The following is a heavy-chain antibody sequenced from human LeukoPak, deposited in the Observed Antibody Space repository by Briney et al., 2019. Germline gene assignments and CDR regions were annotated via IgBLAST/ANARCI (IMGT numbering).Heavy chain of an antibody. J-gene: IGHJ4*02. CDR2: ISSSSSYI. CDR1: GLTFSSYS. CDR3: ARGVPAAPRRAFDY. Sequence: GGSLRLSCAASGLTFSSYSMNWVRQAPGKGLEWVSSISSSSSYIYCADSVKGRFTISRDNAKNSLYLQMNSLRAEDTAVYYCARGVPAAPRRAFDYWGQGALVTVSS. D-gene: IGHD2-2*01. V-gene: IGHV3-21*01.